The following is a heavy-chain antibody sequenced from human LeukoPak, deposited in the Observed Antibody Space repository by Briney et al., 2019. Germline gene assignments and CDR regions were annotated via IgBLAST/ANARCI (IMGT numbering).Heavy chain of an antibody. CDR3: AGGMGAFDI. CDR1: GGSFSGYY. Sequence: ETLSLTCAVYGGSFSGYYWSWIRQPPGKGLEWIGEINHSGSTNYNPSLKSRVTISVETSKNQFSLKLSSVTAADTAVYYCAGGMGAFDIWGQGTMVTVSS. CDR2: INHSGST. V-gene: IGHV4-34*01. D-gene: IGHD6-13*01. J-gene: IGHJ3*02.